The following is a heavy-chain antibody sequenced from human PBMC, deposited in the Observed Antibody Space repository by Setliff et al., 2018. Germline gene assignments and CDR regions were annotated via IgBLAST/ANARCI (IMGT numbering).Heavy chain of an antibody. CDR1: GGSITSGRYY. D-gene: IGHD2-8*01. CDR2: IHYSENT. J-gene: IGHJ6*03. V-gene: IGHV4-39*02. Sequence: KTSETLSLTCTVSGGSITSGRYYWGWIRQPPGQGLEWIASIHYSENTYYNPSLKTRVTISVDTSKNQFSLKLSAVTAADTAVYFCAREDGPNYYYYYMDIWGKGTTVTVSS. CDR3: AREDGPNYYYYYMDI.